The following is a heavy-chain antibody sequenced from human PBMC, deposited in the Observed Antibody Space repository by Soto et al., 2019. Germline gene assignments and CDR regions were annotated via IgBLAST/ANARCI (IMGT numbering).Heavy chain of an antibody. CDR1: GGSISSSSYY. D-gene: IGHD2-15*01. CDR3: ARHQSSCSGGSCYPSYYYGMDV. Sequence: SATLSLTCTVSGGSISSSSYYWGWIRQPPGKGLEWIGSIYYSGSTYYNPSLKSRVTISVDTSKNQFSLKLSSVTAADTAVYYCARHQSSCSGGSCYPSYYYGMDVWCQGTTVT. V-gene: IGHV4-39*01. CDR2: IYYSGST. J-gene: IGHJ6*02.